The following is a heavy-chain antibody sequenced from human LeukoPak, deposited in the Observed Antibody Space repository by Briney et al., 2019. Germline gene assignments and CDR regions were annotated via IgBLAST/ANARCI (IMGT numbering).Heavy chain of an antibody. J-gene: IGHJ3*02. Sequence: ASVKVFCKASGYTFTSYYMHWVRQAPGQGLEWMGIINPSGGSTSYAQKFQGRVTMTRDTSTSTVYMELSSLRSEDTAVYYCARVKPNYYDSSAYGTFDIWGQGTMVTVSS. V-gene: IGHV1-46*01. D-gene: IGHD3-22*01. CDR3: ARVKPNYYDSSAYGTFDI. CDR1: GYTFTSYY. CDR2: INPSGGST.